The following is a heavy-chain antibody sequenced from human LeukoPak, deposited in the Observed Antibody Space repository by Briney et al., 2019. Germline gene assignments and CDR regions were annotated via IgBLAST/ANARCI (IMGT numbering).Heavy chain of an antibody. CDR2: IYYSGST. CDR3: ATNGYYCMDV. D-gene: IGHD2-8*01. CDR1: GGSISSSSYY. Sequence: SETLSLTCTVSGGSISSSSYYWGWIRQPPGKGLEWIGNIYYSGSTYYNPSLKSRVTISVDKSQNQFSLNVNPLSAADTAVYYCATNGYYCMDVWGKGTTVTVSS. V-gene: IGHV4-39*07. J-gene: IGHJ6*03.